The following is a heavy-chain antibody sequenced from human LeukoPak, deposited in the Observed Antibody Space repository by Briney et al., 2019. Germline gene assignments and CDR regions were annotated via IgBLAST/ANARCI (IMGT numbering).Heavy chain of an antibody. V-gene: IGHV1-2*04. D-gene: IGHD3-10*01. J-gene: IGHJ4*02. Sequence: GASVRVSCKASGYTFTGYYMHWVRQAPGQGLEWMGWINPNSGGTNYAQKFQGWVTMTRDTSISTAYMELSRLRSDDTAVYYCARDGPYGSGSYITSFDYWGQGTLVTVSS. CDR2: INPNSGGT. CDR1: GYTFTGYY. CDR3: ARDGPYGSGSYITSFDY.